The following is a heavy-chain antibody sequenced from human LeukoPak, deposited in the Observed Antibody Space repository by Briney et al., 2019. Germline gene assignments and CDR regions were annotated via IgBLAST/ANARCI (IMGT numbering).Heavy chain of an antibody. Sequence: GGSLRLSCAASGFTFSSYGMHWVRQAPGKGLEGVAVVSDSGTSAYYADSVNGRFTISRDNSKNTLYLQMNSLRAEDTAIYYCAPDLRGAAWSLDYWGQGTLVTVSS. CDR3: APDLRGAAWSLDY. J-gene: IGHJ4*02. D-gene: IGHD2-15*01. V-gene: IGHV3-23*01. CDR2: VSDSGTSA. CDR1: GFTFSSYG.